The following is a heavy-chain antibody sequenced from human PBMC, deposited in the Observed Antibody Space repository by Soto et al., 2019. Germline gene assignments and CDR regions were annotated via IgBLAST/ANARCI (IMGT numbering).Heavy chain of an antibody. D-gene: IGHD3-22*01. CDR2: IYYSGST. CDR3: ARHVLYYYDSIGHYFDY. Sequence: PSETLSLTCTVSGGSISSSSYYWGWIRQPPGKGLEWIGSIYYSGSTYYNPSLKSRVTISVDTSKNQFSLKLSSVTAADTAVYYCARHVLYYYDSIGHYFDYWGQGTLVTVSS. CDR1: GGSISSSSYY. J-gene: IGHJ4*02. V-gene: IGHV4-39*01.